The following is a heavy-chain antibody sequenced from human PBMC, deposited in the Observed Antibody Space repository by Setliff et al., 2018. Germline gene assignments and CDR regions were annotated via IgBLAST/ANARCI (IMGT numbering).Heavy chain of an antibody. J-gene: IGHJ4*02. CDR1: GDSLRSSSSYY. CDR3: ARYLVPRIERGLDS. V-gene: IGHV4-39*01. CDR2: IYYTGTA. Sequence: SETLSLTCTVSGDSLRSSSSYYWAWVRQPPGKGLEWIWSIYYTGTAYYNPSLKSRVTISVDTSKNQFSLQVSFVTAADTGVYYCARYLVPRIERGLDSWGQGTSVTVSS. D-gene: IGHD3-10*01.